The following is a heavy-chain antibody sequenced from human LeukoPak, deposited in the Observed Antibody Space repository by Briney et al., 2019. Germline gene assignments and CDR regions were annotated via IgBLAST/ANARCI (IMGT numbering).Heavy chain of an antibody. J-gene: IGHJ4*02. D-gene: IGHD3-9*01. Sequence: ASVKVSCKASGYTFTSYYMHWVRQAPGQGLEWMGIINPSGGSTSYAQKFQGRVTITADESTSTAYMELSSLRSEDTAVYYCARGLGRYFDWLPFDYWGQGTLVTVSS. V-gene: IGHV1-46*01. CDR2: INPSGGST. CDR3: ARGLGRYFDWLPFDY. CDR1: GYTFTSYY.